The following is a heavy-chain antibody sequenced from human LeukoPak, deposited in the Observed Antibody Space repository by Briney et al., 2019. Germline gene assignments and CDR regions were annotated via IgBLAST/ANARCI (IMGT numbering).Heavy chain of an antibody. J-gene: IGHJ4*02. CDR2: IKQDGSEK. V-gene: IGHV3-7*01. CDR1: GFMFAAYS. D-gene: IGHD4-17*01. Sequence: GGSLRLSCAASGFMFAAYSMTWVRQAPGKGLEWVANIKQDGSEKYYVDSVKGRFTISRDNAKNSLYLQMNSLRAEDTAVYYCAGHPYGVLDYWGQGTLVTVSS. CDR3: AGHPYGVLDY.